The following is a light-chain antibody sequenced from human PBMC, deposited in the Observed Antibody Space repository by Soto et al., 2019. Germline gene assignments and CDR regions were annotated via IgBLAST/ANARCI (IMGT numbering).Light chain of an antibody. CDR2: KAS. Sequence: DIQMTQSPSTLSASVGDRVTITCRASQSISSWLAWYQQKPGKAPKSLIYKASSLESGVPSRFSGSGSGTEFTLTIRSLQPDDFATYYCQQYNSYPITFGQGTRLEIK. V-gene: IGKV1-5*03. CDR1: QSISSW. CDR3: QQYNSYPIT. J-gene: IGKJ5*01.